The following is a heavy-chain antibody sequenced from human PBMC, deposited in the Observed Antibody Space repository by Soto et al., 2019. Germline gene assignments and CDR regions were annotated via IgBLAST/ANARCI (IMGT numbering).Heavy chain of an antibody. CDR3: ARDSLPLAVAAPDN. CDR2: IGPYNGNT. D-gene: IGHD6-19*01. J-gene: IGHJ4*02. Sequence: ASVKVSCKSSGYNFRNYGITWVRQAPGQGLEWMGWIGPYNGNTNYAQKFQGRVTMTTDTSTSTAYMELRSLRSDDTAAYYCARDSLPLAVAAPDNWGQGTLVTSPQ. CDR1: GYNFRNYG. V-gene: IGHV1-18*01.